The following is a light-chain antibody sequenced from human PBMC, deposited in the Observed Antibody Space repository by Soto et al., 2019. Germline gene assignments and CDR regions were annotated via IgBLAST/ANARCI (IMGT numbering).Light chain of an antibody. Sequence: DLQMTQSPSTLSTSVGDRVTITCRASQSLSSWLAWYHQKPGKAPKLLIYDASTLESGVPSRFSGSGSGTDLTITVSSLQPEDGETDYCQQRYSTPWTFGQGTKVDIK. J-gene: IGKJ1*01. V-gene: IGKV1-5*01. CDR3: QQRYSTPWT. CDR1: QSLSSW. CDR2: DAS.